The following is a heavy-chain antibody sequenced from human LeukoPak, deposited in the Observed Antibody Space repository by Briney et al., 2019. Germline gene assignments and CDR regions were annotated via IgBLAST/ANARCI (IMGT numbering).Heavy chain of an antibody. Sequence: PAASVKVSCKASGYTFTSYGISWVRQAPGQGLEWMGWISPYNGNTNFAPKLQGRLTMTTDTSTSTAYMELRSLRSDDTAVYYCARDRQCGYWGQGTLVTVSS. CDR1: GYTFTSYG. D-gene: IGHD2-21*01. J-gene: IGHJ4*02. CDR3: ARDRQCGY. CDR2: ISPYNGNT. V-gene: IGHV1-18*01.